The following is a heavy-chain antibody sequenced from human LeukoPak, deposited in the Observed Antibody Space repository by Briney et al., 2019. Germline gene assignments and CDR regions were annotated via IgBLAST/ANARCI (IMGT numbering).Heavy chain of an antibody. D-gene: IGHD3-9*01. CDR3: ARQYFDQYYFDY. Sequence: ASVKVSCKASGYTFTGYYIHWVRQAPGQGLEWMGWINPNSGGTNYAQKFQGRVTMTRDTSISTAYMELSRLRSDDTAVYYCARQYFDQYYFDYWGQGTLVTVSS. J-gene: IGHJ4*02. CDR1: GYTFTGYY. CDR2: INPNSGGT. V-gene: IGHV1-2*02.